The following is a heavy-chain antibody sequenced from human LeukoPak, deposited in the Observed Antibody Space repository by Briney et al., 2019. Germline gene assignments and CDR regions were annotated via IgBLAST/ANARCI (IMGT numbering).Heavy chain of an antibody. CDR2: ITPSGVST. D-gene: IGHD3-3*01. CDR1: GYTFTSYY. J-gene: IGHJ4*02. V-gene: IGHV1-46*01. CDR3: AREIEYYDFWSGYPKAQYYFDY. Sequence: ASVNVSCKASGYTFTSYYMHWVRQAPGQGLEWMGIITPSGVSTSYAQKFQGRGTMTRDTSTSTVYMELSSLRSEDTAVYYCAREIEYYDFWSGYPKAQYYFDYWGQGTLVTVSS.